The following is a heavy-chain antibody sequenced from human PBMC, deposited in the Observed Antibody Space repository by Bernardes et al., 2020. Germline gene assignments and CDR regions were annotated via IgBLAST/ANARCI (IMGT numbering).Heavy chain of an antibody. J-gene: IGHJ6*03. D-gene: IGHD3-10*01. CDR3: TTAPTMVRGATYYFYYMDV. CDR1: GFTLSNGW. Sequence: WGSLRLSCAASGFTLSNGWMNWVRQAPGKGLEWVCRINSKTDGGTTDYAAPVKGRFTISRDDSKNTLYLQMNSLKTEDTAVYYGTTAPTMVRGATYYFYYMDVWGKGTTVTVSS. V-gene: IGHV3-15*07. CDR2: INSKTDGGTT.